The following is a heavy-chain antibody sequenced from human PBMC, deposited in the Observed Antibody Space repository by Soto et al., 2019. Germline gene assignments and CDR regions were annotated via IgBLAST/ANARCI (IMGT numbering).Heavy chain of an antibody. D-gene: IGHD2-8*02. J-gene: IGHJ4*02. V-gene: IGHV3-15*07. Sequence: EVQLVESGGGLVKPGGSLRLSCAASGFTFSGAWMKWVRQAPGKGLEWVGRIKSKADGGTTDHAPPVKGRFTISRDDSKNILFLQMDSLITEDSAIYYCAHYRESTGGRHVDFWGQGTLVTVSS. CDR1: GFTFSGAW. CDR2: IKSKADGGTT. CDR3: AHYRESTGGRHVDF.